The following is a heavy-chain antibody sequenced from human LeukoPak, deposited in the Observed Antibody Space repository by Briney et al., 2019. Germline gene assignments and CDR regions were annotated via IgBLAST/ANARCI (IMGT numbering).Heavy chain of an antibody. Sequence: SEALSLTCTVSGGSISSYYWSWLRQPPGKGLEWIGYIYYSGTTNYNPSLKSRVTISVDTSKNQFSLKLSSVTAADTAVYYCARGVYIAAAQYGYWGQGTLVTVSS. CDR1: GGSISSYY. CDR3: ARGVYIAAAQYGY. D-gene: IGHD6-13*01. CDR2: IYYSGTT. J-gene: IGHJ4*02. V-gene: IGHV4-59*01.